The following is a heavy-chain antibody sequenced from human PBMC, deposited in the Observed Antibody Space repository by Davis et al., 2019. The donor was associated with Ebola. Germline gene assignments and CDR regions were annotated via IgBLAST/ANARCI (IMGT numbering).Heavy chain of an antibody. CDR2: IGTAGDT. D-gene: IGHD2-15*01. CDR3: TTEFVVVVAANYYGMDV. CDR1: GFTFSSYD. V-gene: IGHV3-13*01. Sequence: GESLKISCAASGFTFSSYDMHWVRQATGKGLEWVSAIGTAGDTYYPGSVKGRFTISRDDSKNTLYLQMNSLKTEDTAVYYCTTEFVVVVAANYYGMDVWGQGTTVTVSS. J-gene: IGHJ6*02.